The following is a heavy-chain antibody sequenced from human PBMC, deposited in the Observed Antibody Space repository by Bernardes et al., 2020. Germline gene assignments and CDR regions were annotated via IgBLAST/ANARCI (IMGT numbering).Heavy chain of an antibody. CDR3: AKESRSIGNPVFDH. CDR2: ISSDGRA. V-gene: IGHV3-23*01. Sequence: GGSLRLSCAASGFTFSSYAMSWVRQAPGKGLEWVSGISSDGRAYYSDSVKGRFTISRDNSRYTLYLQMSSLRAEDTAVFYCAKESRSIGNPVFDHWGQGTLVTVSS. J-gene: IGHJ4*02. D-gene: IGHD2-15*01. CDR1: GFTFSSYA.